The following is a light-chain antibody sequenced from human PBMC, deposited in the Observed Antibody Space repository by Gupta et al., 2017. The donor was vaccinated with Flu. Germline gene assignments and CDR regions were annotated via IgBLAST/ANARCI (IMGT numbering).Light chain of an antibody. CDR2: DAS. CDR1: QSVSSY. Sequence: EIVLTQSPATLSLSPGERATLSCRASQSVSSYLAWYQQKPGQAPRLLIYDASNRATGIPARFSGSGSGTDFTLTIISLEPEDFAVYYCQKRLPTFGQGTRLEIK. V-gene: IGKV3-11*01. CDR3: QKRLPT. J-gene: IGKJ5*01.